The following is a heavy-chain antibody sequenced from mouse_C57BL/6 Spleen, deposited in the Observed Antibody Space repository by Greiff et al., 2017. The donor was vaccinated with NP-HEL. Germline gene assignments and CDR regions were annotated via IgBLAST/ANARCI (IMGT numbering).Heavy chain of an antibody. CDR2: FDPSDSYT. V-gene: IGHV1-69*01. CDR1: GYTFTSYW. D-gene: IGHD1-1*01. J-gene: IGHJ4*01. CDR3: ATVVDYYAMDY. Sequence: QVQLQQPGAELVMPGASVKLSCKASGYTFTSYWMHWVKQRPGQGLEWIGEFDPSDSYTNYNQKFKGKSTLTVDKSSSTAYTQLSSLTSEDSAVYYCATVVDYYAMDYWGQGTSVTVSS.